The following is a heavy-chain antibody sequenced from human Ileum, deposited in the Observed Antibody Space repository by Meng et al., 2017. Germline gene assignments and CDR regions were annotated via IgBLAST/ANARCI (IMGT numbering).Heavy chain of an antibody. CDR2: ISQESGRT. D-gene: IGHD2-21*01. Sequence: QVTLQESAPDLLTPSGTLSLTCAVPGDSISSLDWWSWVRQPPGKGLEWIGEISQESGRTNYNPSLKSRVTISLDKSKNQFSLNLNSVTAADTAVYYCVRNEGYSLGDWGQGTLVTVSS. CDR3: VRNEGYSLGD. J-gene: IGHJ4*02. V-gene: IGHV4-4*02. CDR1: GDSISSLDW.